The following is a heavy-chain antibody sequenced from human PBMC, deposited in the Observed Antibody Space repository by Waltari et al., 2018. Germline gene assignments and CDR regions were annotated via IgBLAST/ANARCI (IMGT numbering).Heavy chain of an antibody. CDR3: ARTDAGVTPLYAFDI. Sequence: QLQLQESGPGLVKPSETLSLTCTVSGGSISSSSYYWGWIRQPPGKGLEWIGSIYYSGSTYYNPSLKSRVTISVDTSKNQFSLKLSSVTAADTAVYYCARTDAGVTPLYAFDIWGQGTMVTVSS. CDR2: IYYSGST. D-gene: IGHD5-18*01. V-gene: IGHV4-39*01. J-gene: IGHJ3*02. CDR1: GGSISSSSYY.